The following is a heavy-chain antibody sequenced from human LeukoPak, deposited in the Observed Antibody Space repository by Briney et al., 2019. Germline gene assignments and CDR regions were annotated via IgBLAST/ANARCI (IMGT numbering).Heavy chain of an antibody. V-gene: IGHV3-23*01. Sequence: GGSLRLSCAASGFTFSNYAMSWVRQAPGKGLEWVSTISGSGGGTYYADSVKGRFTISRDNSKNTLYLQMNSVRAEDTAVYYCAKDPCYYESSGYGDYWGQGTLVTVSS. CDR3: AKDPCYYESSGYGDY. CDR2: ISGSGGGT. D-gene: IGHD3-22*01. J-gene: IGHJ4*02. CDR1: GFTFSNYA.